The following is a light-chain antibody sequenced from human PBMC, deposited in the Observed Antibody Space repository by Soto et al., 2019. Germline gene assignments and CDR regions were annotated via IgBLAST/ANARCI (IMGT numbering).Light chain of an antibody. CDR1: QSVGSN. Sequence: EMVMTQSPATLSVSPGERATLSCRASQSVGSNLAWYQQKPGQAPRLLIYVASTRATGLPARFSGSGSGTEFALPISSLQSEDFSVYYCQQYNNWPLTFGGGTKVEIK. V-gene: IGKV3-15*01. CDR2: VAS. J-gene: IGKJ4*01. CDR3: QQYNNWPLT.